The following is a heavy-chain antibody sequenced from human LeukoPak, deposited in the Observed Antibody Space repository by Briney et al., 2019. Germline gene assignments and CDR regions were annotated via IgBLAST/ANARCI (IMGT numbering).Heavy chain of an antibody. V-gene: IGHV4-39*01. CDR2: LYYSGST. CDR1: GGSISSSSYH. Sequence: SDTLSLTCTVSGGSISSSSYHWGWMPPPPGEGLVWFGSLYYSGSTYYNPSLKSRVTISVDTSKNQFSLKLSSVTAADTAVYYCARRGFLRTSRMAFYYYYYMDVWGKGTTVTVSS. D-gene: IGHD5-24*01. J-gene: IGHJ6*03. CDR3: ARRGFLRTSRMAFYYYYYMDV.